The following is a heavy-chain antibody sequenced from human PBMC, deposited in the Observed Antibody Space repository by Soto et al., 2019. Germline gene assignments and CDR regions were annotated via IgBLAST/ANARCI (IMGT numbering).Heavy chain of an antibody. CDR3: ARDQLIVVVPAAIPYYYGMDV. V-gene: IGHV3-33*01. Sequence: GGSLRLSCAASGFTFSSYGMHWVRQAPGKGLEWVAVIWYDGSNKYYADSVKGRFTISRDNSKNTLYPQMNSLRAEDTAVYYCARDQLIVVVPAAIPYYYGMDVWGQGTTVTVSS. J-gene: IGHJ6*02. CDR1: GFTFSSYG. CDR2: IWYDGSNK. D-gene: IGHD2-2*01.